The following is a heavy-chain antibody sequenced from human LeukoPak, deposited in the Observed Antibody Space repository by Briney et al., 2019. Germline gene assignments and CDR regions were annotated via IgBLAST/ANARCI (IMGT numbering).Heavy chain of an antibody. CDR2: ISPDATIS. D-gene: IGHD2-2*01. J-gene: IGHJ4*02. CDR3: TRGCSITRCPADY. Sequence: PGGSLRLSCAASGFTFSSYWVHWVRQAPGEGLVWVSQISPDATISKYADSAKGRFTISRDNSDNTLYLQMNSLRAEDTAVYYCTRGCSITRCPADYWGQGTLVAVSS. V-gene: IGHV3-74*01. CDR1: GFTFSSYW.